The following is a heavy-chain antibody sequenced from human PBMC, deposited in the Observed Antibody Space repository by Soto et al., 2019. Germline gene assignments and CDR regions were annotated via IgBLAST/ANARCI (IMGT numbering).Heavy chain of an antibody. CDR3: ARLRPISPVVPAANRPSAFDP. D-gene: IGHD2-2*01. J-gene: IGHJ5*02. V-gene: IGHV4-30-4*08. Sequence: SETLSLTCTVSGGSMRSRDNFWIWIRQPPGKGLEWIGYISYSGSTYYNPSLKSRVTISVDTSEIQFSLKLSSVTAADTAVYYCARLRPISPVVPAANRPSAFDPWGQGTLVTVTS. CDR1: GGSMRSRDNF. CDR2: ISYSGST.